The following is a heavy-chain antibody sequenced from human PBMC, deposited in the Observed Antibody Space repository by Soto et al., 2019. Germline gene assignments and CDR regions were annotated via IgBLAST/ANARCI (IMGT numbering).Heavy chain of an antibody. D-gene: IGHD6-19*01. Sequence: EVQLVESGGGLVQPGGSLRLCCAASGFTFSSYWMHWVRQAPGKGLVWVSRINSDGSSTSYADSVKGRFTISRDNAKNTLYLQMNSLRAEDTAVYYCAVAVAGPTAIGYWGQGTLVTVSS. CDR1: GFTFSSYW. J-gene: IGHJ4*02. V-gene: IGHV3-74*01. CDR3: AVAVAGPTAIGY. CDR2: INSDGSST.